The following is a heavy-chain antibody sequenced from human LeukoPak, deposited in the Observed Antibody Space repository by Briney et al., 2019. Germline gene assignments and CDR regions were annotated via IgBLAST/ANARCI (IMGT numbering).Heavy chain of an antibody. CDR1: GDSISIYY. Sequence: SETLSLTCTVSGDSISIYYWSWIRQPPGKGLEWIGYIYYSGSTNYNPSLKSRVTISVDTSKNQFSLKLSSVTAADTAVYYCASAFDSSPSFDYWGQGTLVTVSS. J-gene: IGHJ4*02. CDR3: ASAFDSSPSFDY. D-gene: IGHD6-6*01. V-gene: IGHV4-59*01. CDR2: IYYSGST.